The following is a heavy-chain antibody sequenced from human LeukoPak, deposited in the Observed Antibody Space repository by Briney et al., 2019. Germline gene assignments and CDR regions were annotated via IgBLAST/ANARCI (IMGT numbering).Heavy chain of an antibody. Sequence: PGGSLRLSCAASGFTFSDYYMSWIRQAPGKGLGWVSYISSSGSTIYYADSVKGRFTISRDNAKNSLYLQMNSLRAEDTAVYYCARDGLGCSSTSCPSPFDYWGQGTLVTVSS. CDR1: GFTFSDYY. V-gene: IGHV3-11*04. CDR2: ISSSGSTI. J-gene: IGHJ4*02. CDR3: ARDGLGCSSTSCPSPFDY. D-gene: IGHD2-2*01.